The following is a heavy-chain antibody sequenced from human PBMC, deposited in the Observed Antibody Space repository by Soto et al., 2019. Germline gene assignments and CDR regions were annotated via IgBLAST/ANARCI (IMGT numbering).Heavy chain of an antibody. D-gene: IGHD6-19*01. J-gene: IGHJ4*02. CDR1: GDTFTGYY. CDR2: INPHSGDT. CDR3: ARGYSTGWYSSVFFDY. Sequence: QVQLVQSGAEVKNPGASVKVSCKTSGDTFTGYYMHWVRQAPGQGLEWMGWINPHSGDTDYAQTFQGRVTMTRDTSIRTAYRELSRLRSNATAFYYCARGYSTGWYSSVFFDYWGQGTLVTVSS. V-gene: IGHV1-2*02.